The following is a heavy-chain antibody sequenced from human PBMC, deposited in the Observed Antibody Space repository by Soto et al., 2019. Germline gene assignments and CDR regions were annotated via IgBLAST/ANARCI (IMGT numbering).Heavy chain of an antibody. CDR2: INHSGST. CDR3: AGWAVGIMIFGVPKDY. J-gene: IGHJ4*02. Sequence: SETLSLTCVVSGGTFSGHFWSWIRQPPGKGLEWIGEINHSGSTNYNPSLKSRVTISVDTSKNQFSLRLSSVTAADTAVYYCAGWAVGIMIFGVPKDYWGQGALVTVSS. V-gene: IGHV4-34*08. D-gene: IGHD3-3*01. CDR1: GGTFSGHF.